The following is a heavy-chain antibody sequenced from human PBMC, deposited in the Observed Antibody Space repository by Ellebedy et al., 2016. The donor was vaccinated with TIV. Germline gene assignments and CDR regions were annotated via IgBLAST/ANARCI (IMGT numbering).Heavy chain of an antibody. J-gene: IGHJ4*02. Sequence: MPGGSLRLSCAVSGGSLSGYYWSWIRQPPGTGLEWIGEIFHSGSTNYNPSLKRRVTISVDKSKNQFSLTLTSVTAADTAVYYCGRYYDSSGGSFFDYWGQGTLVTVSS. CDR3: GRYYDSSGGSFFDY. D-gene: IGHD3-22*01. CDR1: GGSLSGYY. V-gene: IGHV4-34*12. CDR2: IFHSGST.